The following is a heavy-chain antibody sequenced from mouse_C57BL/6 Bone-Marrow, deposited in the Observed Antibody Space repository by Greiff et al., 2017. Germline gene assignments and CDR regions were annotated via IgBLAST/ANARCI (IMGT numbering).Heavy chain of an antibody. CDR1: GYTFTDYY. D-gene: IGHD2-4*01. CDR3: ARRGYYDYDESVYYYAMDY. CDR2: IYPGSGNT. Sequence: VQLQQSGAELVRPGASVKLSCKASGYTFTDYYINWVKQRPGQGLEWIARIYPGSGNTYYNEKFKGKATLTAEKSSSTAYMQLSSLTSEDSAVYFCARRGYYDYDESVYYYAMDYWGQGTSVTVSS. V-gene: IGHV1-76*01. J-gene: IGHJ4*01.